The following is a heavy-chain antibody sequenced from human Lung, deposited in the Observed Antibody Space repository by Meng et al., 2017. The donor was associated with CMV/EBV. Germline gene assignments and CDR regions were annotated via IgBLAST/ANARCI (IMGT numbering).Heavy chain of an antibody. Sequence: GESLKISCAASGFTFSSYWMHWVRQAPGKGLEWVSRIDSDGSSTTYAESMKGRFTISRDNAKNTLFLQMISLRAEDTAVYYCTRDGDYYDATLHWGQGSLVTVSS. CDR3: TRDGDYYDATLH. CDR2: IDSDGSST. J-gene: IGHJ4*02. D-gene: IGHD3-16*01. V-gene: IGHV3-74*01. CDR1: GFTFSSYW.